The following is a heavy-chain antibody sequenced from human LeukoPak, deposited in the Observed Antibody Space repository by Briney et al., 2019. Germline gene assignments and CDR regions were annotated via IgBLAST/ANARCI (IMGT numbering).Heavy chain of an antibody. V-gene: IGHV4-30-4*08. CDR2: IYYRGTT. Sequence: PSQTLSLTCTVSGGSISIGDYYWSWIRQPPGKGLEWIGYIYYRGTTYYNPSLKSRVTISVDTSENQFSLKLSSVTAADTAVYYCAREYRYDFWSGYPGRFDPWGQGTLVTVSS. CDR1: GGSISIGDYY. CDR3: AREYRYDFWSGYPGRFDP. D-gene: IGHD3-3*01. J-gene: IGHJ5*02.